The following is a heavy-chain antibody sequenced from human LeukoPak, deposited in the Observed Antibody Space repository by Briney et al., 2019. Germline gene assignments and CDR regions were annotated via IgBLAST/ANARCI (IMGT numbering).Heavy chain of an antibody. CDR3: ARDRGYCSSIRCYYYFDY. CDR1: GGSMSSYY. CDR2: IYSSGST. Sequence: PSETLSLTCTVSGGSMSSYYWSWIRQPAGKGLEWIGRIYSSGSTNYNPSLKSRVTMSADTSKNQFSLKLTSVTDADTAVYYCARDRGYCSSIRCYYYFDYWGQGTLLTVSS. D-gene: IGHD2-2*01. J-gene: IGHJ4*02. V-gene: IGHV4-4*07.